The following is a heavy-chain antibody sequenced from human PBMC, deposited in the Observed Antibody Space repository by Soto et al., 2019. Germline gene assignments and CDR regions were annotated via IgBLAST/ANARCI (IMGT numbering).Heavy chain of an antibody. CDR3: ARYGAVAGFDY. CDR2: INAGNGNT. Sequence: ASVKVSCKASGYPFTSYAMHWVRQAPGQRLEWMGWINAGNGNTRYSQKFQGRVTITRDTSASTAYMELSSLRSEDTAVYYCARYGAVAGFDYWGQGTLVTVSS. CDR1: GYPFTSYA. J-gene: IGHJ4*02. D-gene: IGHD6-19*01. V-gene: IGHV1-3*01.